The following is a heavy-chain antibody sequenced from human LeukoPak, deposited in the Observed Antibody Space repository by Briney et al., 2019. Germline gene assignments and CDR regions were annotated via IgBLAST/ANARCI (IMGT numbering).Heavy chain of an antibody. V-gene: IGHV3-9*01. Sequence: PGGSPRLSCAASGFTFSSYAMHWVRQAPGKGLEWVSGISWNSGTIGYADSVKGRFTISRDNAKNSLYLQMNSLRAEDTALYYCAKDVGGRWPLYYFDYWGQGTLVTVSS. CDR2: ISWNSGTI. J-gene: IGHJ4*02. CDR3: AKDVGGRWPLYYFDY. D-gene: IGHD2-21*02. CDR1: GFTFSSYA.